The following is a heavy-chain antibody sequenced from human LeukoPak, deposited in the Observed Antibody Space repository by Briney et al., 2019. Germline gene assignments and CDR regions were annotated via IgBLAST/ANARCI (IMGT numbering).Heavy chain of an antibody. Sequence: SETLSLTCAVYGGYYWSWIRQPPGKGLEWIGYIYYSGSTNYNPSLKSRVTISVDTSKNQFSLKLSSVTAADTAVYYCARVKVAGTTYDAFDIWGQGTMVTVSS. CDR2: IYYSGST. V-gene: IGHV4-59*01. CDR3: ARVKVAGTTYDAFDI. J-gene: IGHJ3*02. D-gene: IGHD1/OR15-1a*01. CDR1: GGYY.